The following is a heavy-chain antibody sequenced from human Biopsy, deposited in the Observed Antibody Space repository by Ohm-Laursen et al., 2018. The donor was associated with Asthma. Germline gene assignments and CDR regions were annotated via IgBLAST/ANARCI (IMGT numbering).Heavy chain of an antibody. D-gene: IGHD6-19*01. CDR3: SREEPTSGWYQGSILR. CDR1: GFTSSSFG. Sequence: SLRLSCAASGFTSSSFGMHWVRQAPGKGLEWVACISYDGSNKYYADSVKGRSTISRGNSKNTLYLQMNSLRAEDTAVYYCSREEPTSGWYQGSILRWGQGTLVTVSS. J-gene: IGHJ4*02. V-gene: IGHV3-30*03. CDR2: ISYDGSNK.